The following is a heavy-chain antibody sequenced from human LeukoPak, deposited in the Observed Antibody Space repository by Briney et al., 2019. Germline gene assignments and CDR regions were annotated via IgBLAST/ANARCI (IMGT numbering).Heavy chain of an antibody. CDR1: GFTFSSYS. CDR3: ARDGPTTYCSSTSCKDTYYMDV. J-gene: IGHJ6*03. V-gene: IGHV3-48*01. Sequence: TGGSLRLSCAASGFTFSSYSMNWVRQAPGKGLEWVSYISSSSSTIYYADSVKGRFTISRDNSKNTLYLQMNSLRAEDTAVYYCARDGPTTYCSSTSCKDTYYMDVWGKGTTVTVSS. D-gene: IGHD2-2*01. CDR2: ISSSSSTI.